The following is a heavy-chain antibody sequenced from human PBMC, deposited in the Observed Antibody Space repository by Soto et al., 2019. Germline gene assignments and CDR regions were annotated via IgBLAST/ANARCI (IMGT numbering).Heavy chain of an antibody. D-gene: IGHD5-18*01. V-gene: IGHV1-18*04. CDR2: ISAYNGNT. CDR1: GYTFTSYG. Sequence: QVQLVQSGAEVKKPGASVKVSCKASGYTFTSYGISWVRQAPGQGLEWMGWISAYNGNTNYAQKHQGRATMTTDTSTSTAYMELRSLRSDDTAVYYCARGTKRGYSYDSGANWFDPWGQGTLVTVSS. CDR3: ARGTKRGYSYDSGANWFDP. J-gene: IGHJ5*02.